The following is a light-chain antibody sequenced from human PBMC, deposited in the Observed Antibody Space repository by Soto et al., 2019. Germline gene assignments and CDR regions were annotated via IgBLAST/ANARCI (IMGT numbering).Light chain of an antibody. Sequence: QSALTQPASVSGSPGQSITISCTGTRSDVGGYNFVSWYQQHPGKAPKLMIYDVSNRPSGVSNRFSGSKSGNTASLTISGLQAKDEAYYYCSSYRSSSTGVFGTGPKLTVL. CDR3: SSYRSSSTGV. CDR2: DVS. V-gene: IGLV2-14*01. J-gene: IGLJ1*01. CDR1: RSDVGGYNF.